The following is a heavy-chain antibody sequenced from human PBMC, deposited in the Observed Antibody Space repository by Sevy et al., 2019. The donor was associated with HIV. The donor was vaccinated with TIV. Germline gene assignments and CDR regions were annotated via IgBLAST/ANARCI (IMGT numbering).Heavy chain of an antibody. J-gene: IGHJ6*02. D-gene: IGHD5-18*01. Sequence: GGSLRLSCAASGFTVSSNYMSWVRQAPGKGLEWVSVIYSGGSTYYADSVKARFTISRDNSKNTLYLQMNSLRAEDTAVYYCARANVDTAMATLWYYYYGMDVWGQGTTVTVSS. CDR1: GFTVSSNY. CDR3: ARANVDTAMATLWYYYYGMDV. V-gene: IGHV3-53*01. CDR2: IYSGGST.